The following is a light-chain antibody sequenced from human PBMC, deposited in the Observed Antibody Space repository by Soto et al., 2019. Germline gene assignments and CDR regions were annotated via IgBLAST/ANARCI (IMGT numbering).Light chain of an antibody. J-gene: IGKJ5*01. CDR2: GAS. CDR3: QQRSDWPIT. CDR1: QSVSRS. Sequence: EIVLTQSPGTLSLSPGERVTLSCRASQSVSRSLAWYQQKPGQAPRLLIYGASSRATGIPDRFSGSGSGTDFTLTISRLEPEDFAIYYCQQRSDWPITFGQGTRLEIK. V-gene: IGKV3D-20*02.